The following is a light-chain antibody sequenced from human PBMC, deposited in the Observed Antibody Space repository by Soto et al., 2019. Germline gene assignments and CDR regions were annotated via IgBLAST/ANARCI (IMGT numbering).Light chain of an antibody. CDR2: DTS. CDR3: LHRNNWAWT. V-gene: IGKV3-11*01. CDR1: QSVSSY. Sequence: EIVLTQSPAPLSLSPGERATLSCRASQSVSSYLAWYQQKPGPAPRLLIYDTSNRATGIPARFSGSGSGTDCTLTISSLEPEDVAVYYCLHRNNWAWTFGQGTKVDIK. J-gene: IGKJ1*01.